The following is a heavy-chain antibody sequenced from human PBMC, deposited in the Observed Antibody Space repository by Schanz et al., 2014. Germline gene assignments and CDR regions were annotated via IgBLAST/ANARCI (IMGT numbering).Heavy chain of an antibody. Sequence: EVQLAESGGGLVQPGGSLRLSCSASGFGFSSYSMNWVRQAPGKGLEWVSYIGNGGVTIYYADSVKGRFTISRDNSKNLLYLQMNSLRAEDTAVYFCAKIERNEDWGQGTLVTVSS. CDR3: AKIERNED. J-gene: IGHJ4*02. V-gene: IGHV3-48*01. D-gene: IGHD1-1*01. CDR1: GFGFSSYS. CDR2: IGNGGVTI.